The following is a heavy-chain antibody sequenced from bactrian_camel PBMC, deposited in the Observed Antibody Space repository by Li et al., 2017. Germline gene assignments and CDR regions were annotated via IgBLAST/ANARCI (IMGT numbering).Heavy chain of an antibody. CDR2: VYNGMSGP. V-gene: IGHV3S6*01. J-gene: IGHJ4*01. CDR1: GRTRSTVC. D-gene: IGHD4*01. Sequence: HVQLVESGGGTVQAGGSLRLSCKISGRTRSTVCMGWFRRGPGKEREEVAFVYNGMSGPYYGDSVKGRFTVSQVMDTMYLQMNDLKPEDTAMYVCQTDCYATDYDGDEEWGPGTQVTVS. CDR3: QTDCYATDYDGDEE.